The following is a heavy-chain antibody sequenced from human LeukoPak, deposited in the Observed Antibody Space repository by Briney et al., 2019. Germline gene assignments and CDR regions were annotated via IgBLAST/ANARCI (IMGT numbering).Heavy chain of an antibody. CDR3: ARGYYDSSGYYYRGFDY. D-gene: IGHD3-22*01. J-gene: IGHJ4*02. CDR2: IYSGHSDT. Sequence: GESLKISCKGSGYSFTSYWIGWVRQMPGKGLEWMGIIYSGHSDTRYSPSFQGQVTISADQSISTAYLQWSSLKASDTAMYYCARGYYDSSGYYYRGFDYWGQGTLVTVSS. V-gene: IGHV5-51*01. CDR1: GYSFTSYW.